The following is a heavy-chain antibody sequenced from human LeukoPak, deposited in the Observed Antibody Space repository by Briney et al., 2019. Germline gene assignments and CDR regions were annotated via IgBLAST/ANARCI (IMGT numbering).Heavy chain of an antibody. CDR1: GFTFRHYW. V-gene: IGHV3-74*01. CDR3: ARLRAGAGDF. J-gene: IGHJ4*02. CDR2: INPDGTTI. D-gene: IGHD4/OR15-4a*01. Sequence: PGGSLRLSCAASGFTFRHYWMHWVRQVPGKGLVWVSRINPDGTTINYADSVRGRFAISRDNAKNTLHLEMNGLRADDTAVYYCARLRAGAGDFWGQGTLVSVSS.